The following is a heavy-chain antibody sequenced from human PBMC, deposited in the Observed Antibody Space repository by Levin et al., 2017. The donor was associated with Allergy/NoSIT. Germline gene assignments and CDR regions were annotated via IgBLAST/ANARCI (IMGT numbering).Heavy chain of an antibody. Sequence: LSLPCAASGFSFRIYWMTWVRQAPGKGLEWVASINEDGSEKYYVDSVKGRFTISRDNADNSVYLQMISLRAEDTAVYYYANGRSPDYWGQGTPVTVSS. J-gene: IGHJ4*02. CDR3: ANGRSPDY. CDR1: GFSFRIYW. CDR2: INEDGSEK. D-gene: IGHD2-8*01. V-gene: IGHV3-7*01.